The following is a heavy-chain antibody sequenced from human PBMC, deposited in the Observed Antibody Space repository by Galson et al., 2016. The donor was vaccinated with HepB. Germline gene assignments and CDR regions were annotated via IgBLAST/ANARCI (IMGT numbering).Heavy chain of an antibody. V-gene: IGHV3-33*01. CDR3: TRDLGWGGTGYFDY. J-gene: IGHJ4*02. CDR1: GFTFSRHA. D-gene: IGHD6-19*01. CDR2: IWFDGSNK. Sequence: SLRLSCAASGFTFSRHAMHWVRQAPGKGLESVASIWFDGSNKNYGDSVRGRFTISRGNSKNTLYLQMNSLRVEDTAIYYCTRDLGWGGTGYFDYWGQGTLVTVSS.